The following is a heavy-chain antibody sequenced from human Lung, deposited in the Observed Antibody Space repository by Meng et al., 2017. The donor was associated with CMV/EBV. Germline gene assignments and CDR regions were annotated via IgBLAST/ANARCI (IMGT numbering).Heavy chain of an antibody. D-gene: IGHD7-27*01. Sequence: SVXVSCKASGYTFTAHYFHWVRQAPGQGLEWMGWIHPHRGDTNYAQQFQGRVTLTRDTSINTGYMELTRLTSDDTAVYYCARDNNWGPDYWGQGTLVTVSS. CDR2: IHPHRGDT. CDR1: GYTFTAHY. CDR3: ARDNNWGPDY. J-gene: IGHJ4*02. V-gene: IGHV1-2*02.